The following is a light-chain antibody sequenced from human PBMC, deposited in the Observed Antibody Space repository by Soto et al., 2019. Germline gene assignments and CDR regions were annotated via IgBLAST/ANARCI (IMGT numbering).Light chain of an antibody. J-gene: IGLJ2*01. CDR1: SSNIGAGYD. CDR3: QSYDSSRSVSKV. Sequence: QPVLTQPPSVSGAPGQRVTISCTGSSSNIGAGYDVHWYQQLPGTAPKLLIYDNTNRPSGVPDRFSGSKSGTSASLAITGLRAEDEADYSCQSYDSSRSVSKVFGGGTKLTAL. CDR2: DNT. V-gene: IGLV1-40*01.